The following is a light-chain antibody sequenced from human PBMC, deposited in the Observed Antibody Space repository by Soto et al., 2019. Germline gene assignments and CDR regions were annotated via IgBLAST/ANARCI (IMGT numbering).Light chain of an antibody. CDR2: GAS. CDR1: HIFSNN. CDR3: QQYNNWPLLT. V-gene: IGKV3-15*01. J-gene: IGKJ4*01. Sequence: RVMTQYPATLSVSPCEIATLSCSSSHIFSNNLAFYQQKPGQAPRLLIYGASTRATGIPARFSGSGSGTEFTLTISSLQSEDFAVYRCQQYNNWPLLTFGGGTKVDIK.